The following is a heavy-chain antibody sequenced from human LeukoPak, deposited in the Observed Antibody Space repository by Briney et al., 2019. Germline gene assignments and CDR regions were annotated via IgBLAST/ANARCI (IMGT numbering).Heavy chain of an antibody. CDR2: IYYSGST. CDR1: GGSISSYY. CDR3: ARDLPYCSGGSCST. J-gene: IGHJ5*02. V-gene: IGHV4-59*01. Sequence: SETLSLTCTVSGGSISSYYWSWIRQPPGKGLEWIGYIYYSGSTNYSPSLKSRVTISVDTSKNQFSLKLSSATAADTAVYYCARDLPYCSGGSCSTWGQGTLVTVSS. D-gene: IGHD2-15*01.